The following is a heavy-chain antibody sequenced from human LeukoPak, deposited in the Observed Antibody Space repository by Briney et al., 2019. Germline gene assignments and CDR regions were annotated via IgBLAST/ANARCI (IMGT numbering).Heavy chain of an antibody. V-gene: IGHV3-23*01. CDR2: ISGTGGNT. Sequence: GGSLRLSCTASGFTFSTYAMSRVRQAPGEGLEWVSGISGTGGNTYYTDSVKGRFTISRDNSKNTVHLQMSSLRAEDTALYYCVKDRCDRTTCPEVWGQGTLVTVSA. D-gene: IGHD2-2*01. CDR1: GFTFSTYA. CDR3: VKDRCDRTTCPEV. J-gene: IGHJ4*02.